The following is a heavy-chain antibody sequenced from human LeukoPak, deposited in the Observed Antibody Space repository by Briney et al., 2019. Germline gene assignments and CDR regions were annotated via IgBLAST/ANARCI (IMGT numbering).Heavy chain of an antibody. CDR2: INHSGST. Sequence: SETLSLTCQVYGGSFSGYYWSWIRQPPGKGLEWIGEINHSGSTNYNPSLKSRVTISVDTSKNRFSLKLSSVTAADTAVYYCARRGVVPAARRQFDYWGEGTLVTVSS. V-gene: IGHV4-34*01. J-gene: IGHJ4*02. CDR3: ARRGVVPAARRQFDY. D-gene: IGHD2-2*01. CDR1: GGSFSGYY.